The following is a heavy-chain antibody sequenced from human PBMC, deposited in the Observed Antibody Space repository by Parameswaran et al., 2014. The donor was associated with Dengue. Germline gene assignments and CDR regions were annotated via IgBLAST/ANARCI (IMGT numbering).Heavy chain of an antibody. V-gene: IGHV3-30-3*01. CDR3: ARDPSWHEIFDY. Sequence: WIRQPPGKGLEWVAVISYDGSNKYYADSVKGRFTISRDNSKNTLYLQMNSLRAEDTAVYYCARDPSWHEIFDYWGQGTLVTVSS. CDR2: ISYDGSNK. D-gene: IGHD2-2*01. J-gene: IGHJ4*02.